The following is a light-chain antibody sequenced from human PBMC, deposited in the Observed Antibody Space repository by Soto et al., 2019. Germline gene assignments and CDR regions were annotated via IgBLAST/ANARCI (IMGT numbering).Light chain of an antibody. Sequence: QSVLTQPRSVSGSPGQSVTISCTGTSSDVATYNYVSWYQQRPGKAPRLMIYDVTKRPSGVPDRFSGSKSGNTASLTISGLQAEDETDYYCCSYAGNYTWLFGGGTKLTVL. J-gene: IGLJ3*02. CDR2: DVT. V-gene: IGLV2-11*01. CDR3: CSYAGNYTWL. CDR1: SSDVATYNY.